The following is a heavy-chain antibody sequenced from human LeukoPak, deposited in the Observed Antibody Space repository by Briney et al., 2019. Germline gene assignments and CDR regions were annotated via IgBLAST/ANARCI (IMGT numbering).Heavy chain of an antibody. CDR2: ISAYNGNT. J-gene: IGHJ6*03. CDR1: GYTFTSYG. D-gene: IGHD3-9*01. CDR3: ARKLRYSFMDV. V-gene: IGHV1-18*01. Sequence: ASVKVSCKASGYTFTSYGLSWVRQAPGQGLEWMGWISAYNGNTNYAQKFQGRVTMTRDTSISTAYMELSRLRSDDTAVYYCARKLRYSFMDVWGKGATVTVSS.